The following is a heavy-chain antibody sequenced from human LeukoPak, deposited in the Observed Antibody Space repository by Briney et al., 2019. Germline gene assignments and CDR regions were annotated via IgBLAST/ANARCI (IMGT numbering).Heavy chain of an antibody. V-gene: IGHV3-23*01. CDR3: AKGIAARRGTGDY. CDR1: GFTFSSYA. Sequence: GGSLRLSCAASGFTFSSYAMSWVRQAPGQGLEWVSAISGSGGSTYYADSVKGRFIISRDNSKNTLYLQMNSLRAEDTAVYYCAKGIAARRGTGDYWGQGTLVTVSS. J-gene: IGHJ4*02. D-gene: IGHD6-6*01. CDR2: ISGSGGST.